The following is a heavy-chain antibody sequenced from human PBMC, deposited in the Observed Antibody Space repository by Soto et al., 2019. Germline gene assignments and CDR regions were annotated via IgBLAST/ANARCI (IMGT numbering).Heavy chain of an antibody. D-gene: IGHD6-19*01. CDR2: ISSSSSYI. J-gene: IGHJ6*02. CDR1: GFTFSSYS. CDR3: ARGPASSGWYYGMDV. Sequence: GGPLRLSCAASGFTFSSYSMNWVRQAPGKGLEWVSSISSSSSYIYYADSVKGRFTISRDNAKNSLYLQMNSLRAEDTAVYYCARGPASSGWYYGMDVWGQGTTVTVSS. V-gene: IGHV3-21*01.